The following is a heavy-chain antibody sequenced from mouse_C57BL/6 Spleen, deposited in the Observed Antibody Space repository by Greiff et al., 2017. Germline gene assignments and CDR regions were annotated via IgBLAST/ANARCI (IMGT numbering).Heavy chain of an antibody. D-gene: IGHD1-1*01. V-gene: IGHV1-39*01. J-gene: IGHJ2*02. CDR2: INPNYGTT. CDR3: ARISREKRTGY. CDR1: GYSFTDYN. Sequence: EVQLQQSGPELVKPGASVKISCTASGYSFTDYNMNWVQQSNGKSLEWIGVINPNYGTTSYHQNFKGKATLTVDQSTSTPYMQLKSLTSEDTAVYYCARISREKRTGYWGQGTSLTVSS.